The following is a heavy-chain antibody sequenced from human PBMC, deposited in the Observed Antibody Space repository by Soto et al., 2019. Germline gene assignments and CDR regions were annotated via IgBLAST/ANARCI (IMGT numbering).Heavy chain of an antibody. J-gene: IGHJ4*01. V-gene: IGHV3-23*01. CDR1: GFTFSDFA. CDR3: AKDGIQTVTFDY. CDR2: VSGNGDVT. Sequence: EVQLSESGGGLAQPGGSLRLSCEGSGFTFSDFAISWVRQAPGKGLEWVSVVSGNGDVTRYADSVKGRFATSRDNSKNTMFLQMNSLTAEDTAIYSWAKDGIQTVTFDYWGRGTLVTVSS. D-gene: IGHD4-17*01.